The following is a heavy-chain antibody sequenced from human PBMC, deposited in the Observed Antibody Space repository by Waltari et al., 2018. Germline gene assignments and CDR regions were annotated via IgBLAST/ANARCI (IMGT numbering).Heavy chain of an antibody. CDR2: IYDSGST. D-gene: IGHD3-10*01. J-gene: IGHJ4*02. Sequence: QLQLQESGSGLVKPSQTLSLTCAVSGGSISSGCSSWSWIRQPPGKGLEWIGYIYDSGSTYYSPSLKSRVTISVDRSKNQFSLKLRSVTAADTAVYFCARVRGSQSGNFFDYWGQGTLVTVSS. CDR1: GGSISSGCSS. CDR3: ARVRGSQSGNFFDY. V-gene: IGHV4-30-2*01.